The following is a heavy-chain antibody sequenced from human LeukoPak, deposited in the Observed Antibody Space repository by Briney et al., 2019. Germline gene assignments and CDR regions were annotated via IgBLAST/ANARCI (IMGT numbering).Heavy chain of an antibody. CDR1: GYTFTGYY. J-gene: IGHJ6*03. CDR3: AVCGGDCYSSDRQYYYYYYMDV. CDR2: INPNSGGT. Sequence: ASVKVSCKASGYTFTGYYMHWVRQAPGQGLEWMGWINPNSGGTNYAQKFQGRVTMTRDTSISTAYMELRSLRSDDTAVYYCAVCGGDCYSSDRQYYYYYYMDVWGKGTTVTVSS. D-gene: IGHD2-21*02. V-gene: IGHV1-2*02.